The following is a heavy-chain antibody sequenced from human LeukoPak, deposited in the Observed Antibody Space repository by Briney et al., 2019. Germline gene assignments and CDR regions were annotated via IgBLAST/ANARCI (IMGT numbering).Heavy chain of an antibody. D-gene: IGHD2-2*01. J-gene: IGHJ6*02. CDR2: INHSGST. V-gene: IGHV4-34*01. CDR1: GGSFSNYY. CDR3: ARLRLGFRPYSSRLGNHYYGLDV. Sequence: PSETLSLTCAVSGGSFSNYYWTWIRQPPGKGLEWIGEINHSGSTNYNPSLKSRVTLSVDTSENQFSLKLSSVTAADTALYHCARLRLGFRPYSSRLGNHYYGLDVWGQGTTVTVPS.